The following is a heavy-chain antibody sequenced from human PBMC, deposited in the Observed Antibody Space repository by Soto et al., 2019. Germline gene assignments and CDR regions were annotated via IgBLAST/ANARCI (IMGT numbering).Heavy chain of an antibody. CDR3: AKSVGGYYFDY. CDR1: GDSIISGGYY. V-gene: IGHV4-31*03. J-gene: IGHJ4*02. D-gene: IGHD2-15*01. CDR2: IYYSGTT. Sequence: SETLSLTCIVSGDSIISGGYYWSWIRQHPGKGLEWIGYIYYSGTTYYNPSLKSRVTISVDTSKNQFSLELRSVTAADTALYYCAKSVGGYYFDYWVQGTLVTVS.